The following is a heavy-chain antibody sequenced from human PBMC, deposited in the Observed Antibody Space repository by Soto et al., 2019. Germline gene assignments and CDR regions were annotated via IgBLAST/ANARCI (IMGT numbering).Heavy chain of an antibody. CDR3: AKDRYSGTFPTDFDY. J-gene: IGHJ4*02. CDR2: ISYDGGNE. Sequence: GGSLRLSCAGSGFTFSSYGIHWVRQAPGKGLEWLAVISYDGGNEKYADSVKGRFTISRDDSQNTAYLQMNSPKTDDTAIYFCAKDRYSGTFPTDFDYWGQGRLVTVSS. D-gene: IGHD1-26*01. CDR1: GFTFSSYG. V-gene: IGHV3-30*18.